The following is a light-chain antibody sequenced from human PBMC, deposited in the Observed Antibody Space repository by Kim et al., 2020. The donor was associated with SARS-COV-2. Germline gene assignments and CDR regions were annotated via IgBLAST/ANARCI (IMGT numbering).Light chain of an antibody. Sequence: DIVMTQSPDSLAVSLGERATINCKSSQSVLYSSNNKKYLSWYQQKPGQPPKLLFYWASTRESGVPDRFSGSGSGTDFTLTISSLQAEDVAVYYCQQYYTTPYTFGQGTKLEI. CDR1: QSVLYSSNNKKY. CDR2: WAS. V-gene: IGKV4-1*01. CDR3: QQYYTTPYT. J-gene: IGKJ2*01.